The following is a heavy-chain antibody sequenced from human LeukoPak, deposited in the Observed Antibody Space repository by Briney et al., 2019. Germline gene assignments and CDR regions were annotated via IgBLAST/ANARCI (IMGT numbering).Heavy chain of an antibody. D-gene: IGHD4-23*01. CDR3: ARVKSATVVTTHDFDY. CDR2: INPSGGST. J-gene: IGHJ4*02. V-gene: IGHV1-46*01. CDR1: GYTFTSYY. Sequence: ASVKVSCKASGYTFTSYYMHWVRQAPGQGLEWMGIINPSGGSTRYAQTFQGRVTITRDISTNTVYMALSRLRSDDTAVYYCARVKSATVVTTHDFDYWGQGTLVTVSS.